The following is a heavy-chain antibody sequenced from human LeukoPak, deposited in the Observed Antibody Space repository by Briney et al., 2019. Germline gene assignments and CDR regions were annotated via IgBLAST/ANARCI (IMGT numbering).Heavy chain of an antibody. CDR3: ARAPYHYDSSGYYYVLDS. V-gene: IGHV4-59*01. CDR2: IYYSGST. CDR1: GGSMKNYF. D-gene: IGHD3-22*01. J-gene: IGHJ4*02. Sequence: KPSETLSLTCTVSGGSMKNYFWTWIRQLPGKGLEWIGNIYYSGSTNYSPSLKSRVTMSEDTSTNQFSLKLSSVTAADTAVYYCARAPYHYDSSGYYYVLDSWGQGTLVTVSS.